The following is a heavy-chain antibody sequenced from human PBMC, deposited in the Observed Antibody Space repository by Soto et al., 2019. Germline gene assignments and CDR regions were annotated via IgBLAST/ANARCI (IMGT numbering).Heavy chain of an antibody. D-gene: IGHD3-10*01. V-gene: IGHV3-21*01. CDR1: GFTFSSYS. J-gene: IGHJ4*02. CDR2: ISSSSSYI. CDR3: ARGYYGSGSYMRGDY. Sequence: EVQLVESGGGLVKPGGSLRLSCAASGFTFSSYSMNWVRQAPGKGLEWVSSISSSSSYIYYADSVKGRFTISRDNAKTSLYLQMDSLRAEDTAVYYCARGYYGSGSYMRGDYWGQGTLVTVSS.